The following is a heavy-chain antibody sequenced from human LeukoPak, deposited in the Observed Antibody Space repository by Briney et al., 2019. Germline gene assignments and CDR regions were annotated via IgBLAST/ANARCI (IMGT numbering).Heavy chain of an antibody. CDR1: GFGFSNYA. D-gene: IGHD1-14*01. V-gene: IGHV3-23*01. Sequence: GGSLRLSCAASGFGFSNYAMSWVRQAPGRGLEWVSTISGGGSSTYYADSVKGRFTISRDNSKNFLSLQMNSLRIEDAAVYYCVKGDISRYTFLGDCWGQGTLVTVSS. J-gene: IGHJ4*02. CDR3: VKGDISRYTFLGDC. CDR2: ISGGGSST.